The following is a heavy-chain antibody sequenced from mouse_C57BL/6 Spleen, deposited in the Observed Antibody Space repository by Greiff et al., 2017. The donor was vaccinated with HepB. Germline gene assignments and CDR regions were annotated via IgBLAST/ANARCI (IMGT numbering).Heavy chain of an antibody. Sequence: EVHLVESGGGLVKPGGSLKLSCAASGFTFSDYGMHWVRQAPEKGLEWVAYISSGSSTIYYADTLKGRFTISRDNANNTLFLQMTSLRSEDTAMYDCARDGNYDYYAMDYWGQGTSVTVSS. D-gene: IGHD2-1*01. CDR2: ISSGSSTI. V-gene: IGHV5-17*01. J-gene: IGHJ4*01. CDR1: GFTFSDYG. CDR3: ARDGNYDYYAMDY.